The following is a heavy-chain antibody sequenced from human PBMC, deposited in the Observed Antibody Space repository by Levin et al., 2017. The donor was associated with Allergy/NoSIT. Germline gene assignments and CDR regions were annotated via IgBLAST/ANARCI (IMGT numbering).Heavy chain of an antibody. J-gene: IGHJ3*02. Sequence: DSVTGRFTISRDDSKNAVYLQTNGLRAEDTAIYYCARDGGGNSGYDLAFDIWGQGTKVTVSS. V-gene: IGHV3-30*07. D-gene: IGHD5-12*01. CDR3: ARDGGGNSGYDLAFDI.